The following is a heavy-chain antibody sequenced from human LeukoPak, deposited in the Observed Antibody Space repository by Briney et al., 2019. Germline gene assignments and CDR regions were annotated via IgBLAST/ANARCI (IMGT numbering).Heavy chain of an antibody. V-gene: IGHV3-74*01. CDR1: GFPFSNYW. J-gene: IGHJ4*02. CDR2: INSDGSSR. Sequence: GSLRLSCAASGFPFSNYWMHWVRQAPGKGRVWVSRINSDGSSRNYADSVKGRFTISRDNAKNTLYLQMNSLRAEDTAVYYCASASSHRIAAGGDYWGQGTLVTVSS. D-gene: IGHD6-13*01. CDR3: ASASSHRIAAGGDY.